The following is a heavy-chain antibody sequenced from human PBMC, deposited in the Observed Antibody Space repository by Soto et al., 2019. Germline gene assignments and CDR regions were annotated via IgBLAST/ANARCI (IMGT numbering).Heavy chain of an antibody. CDR2: IYSSGST. D-gene: IGHD2-2*01. CDR1: TGSINGYY. V-gene: IGHV4-59*01. J-gene: IGHJ6*02. CDR3: ARGKRDSTSCLDV. Sequence: XETLALTCRVATGSINGYYWNWIRQSPGKGLEWIAFIYSSGSTNYNPSLKSRATISVDRSKNQVSLKLTSVTAADTAVYYCARGKRDSTSCLDVWGQGSTVTVSS.